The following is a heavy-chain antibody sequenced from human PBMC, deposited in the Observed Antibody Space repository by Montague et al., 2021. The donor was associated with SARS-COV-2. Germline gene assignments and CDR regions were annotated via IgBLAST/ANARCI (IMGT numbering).Heavy chain of an antibody. CDR3: ARALRYRMFGGVISEYAMDV. D-gene: IGHD3-16*01. Sequence: TLSLTCTVSGASISSGSFYWSWIRQHPRKGLEWIGCIYYSGTTYHXPSLKSRLTISIDTSKNQFSLKLSSVTAADTAVYYCARALRYRMFGGVISEYAMDVWGQGTTVTVSS. CDR2: IYYSGTT. V-gene: IGHV4-31*03. CDR1: GASISSGSFY. J-gene: IGHJ6*02.